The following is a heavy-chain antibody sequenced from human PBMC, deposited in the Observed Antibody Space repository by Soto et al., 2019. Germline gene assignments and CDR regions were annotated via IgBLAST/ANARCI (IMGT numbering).Heavy chain of an antibody. J-gene: IGHJ5*02. Sequence: TLSLTCRFSGDSSSTSTYSWSWIRQPPGKGLEWIGYIYHSGSTYYNPSLKSRVTISVDRSKNQFSLKLSCVTDADTAVYYSARELKCGGDCYPGGWFDPSGQGTLDTVSS. CDR1: GDSSSTSTYS. CDR2: IYHSGST. V-gene: IGHV4-30-2*01. D-gene: IGHD2-21*02. CDR3: ARELKCGGDCYPGGWFDP.